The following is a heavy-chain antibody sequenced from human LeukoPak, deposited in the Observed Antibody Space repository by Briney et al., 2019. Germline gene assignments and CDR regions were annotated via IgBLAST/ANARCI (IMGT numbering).Heavy chain of an antibody. CDR3: ARAQPSDY. CDR1: GSIFSSYE. J-gene: IGHJ4*02. Sequence: GGSLRLSCSASGSIFSSYEMNWVRQAPGKGLEWLSYISSSGGTEDYADSVRGRFSISRDNAKNSLYLQMNSLSAEDTAVYYCARAQPSDYWGQGILVTVSS. V-gene: IGHV3-48*03. CDR2: ISSSGGTE. D-gene: IGHD2-2*01.